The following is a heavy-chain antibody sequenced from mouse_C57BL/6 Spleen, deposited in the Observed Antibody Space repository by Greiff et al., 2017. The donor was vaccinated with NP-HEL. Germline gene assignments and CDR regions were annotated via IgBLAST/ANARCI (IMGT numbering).Heavy chain of an antibody. V-gene: IGHV1-55*01. D-gene: IGHD2-1*01. CDR2: IYPGSGST. Sequence: QVQLQQPGAELVKPGASVKMSCKASGYTFTSYWITWVKQRPGQGLEWIGDIYPGSGSTNYNEKFKSKATLTVDTSSSTAYMQLSSLTSEDSAVYYCAGVYGNYGYFDVWGTGTTVTVSS. CDR1: GYTFTSYW. CDR3: AGVYGNYGYFDV. J-gene: IGHJ1*03.